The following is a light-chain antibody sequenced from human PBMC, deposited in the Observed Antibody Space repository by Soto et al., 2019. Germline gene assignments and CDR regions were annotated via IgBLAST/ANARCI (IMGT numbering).Light chain of an antibody. CDR2: GAS. CDR1: QSVTSTY. CDR3: QQYGSSPIT. V-gene: IGKV3-20*01. J-gene: IGKJ5*01. Sequence: EIVLKQSPGTLSLSPRERATLFCRASQSVTSTYLAWYQQKPGQAPRLLIYGASNRATGIPDRFGGSASGTDFTLTISRLEPEDFAVYYCQQYGSSPITFGQGTLLEVK.